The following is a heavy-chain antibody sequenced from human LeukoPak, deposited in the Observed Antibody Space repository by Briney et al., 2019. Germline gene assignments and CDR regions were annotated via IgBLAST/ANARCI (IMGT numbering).Heavy chain of an antibody. CDR1: GYTFTSYY. Sequence: ASVKVSCKASGYTFTSYYMHWVRQAPGQGLEWMGIINPSGGSTSYAQKFQGRVTMTRDTSTSTVYTELSSLRSEDTAVYYCARDNGDYYDSSGYYYPFDYWGQGTLVTVSS. CDR2: INPSGGST. CDR3: ARDNGDYYDSSGYYYPFDY. V-gene: IGHV1-46*01. J-gene: IGHJ4*02. D-gene: IGHD3-22*01.